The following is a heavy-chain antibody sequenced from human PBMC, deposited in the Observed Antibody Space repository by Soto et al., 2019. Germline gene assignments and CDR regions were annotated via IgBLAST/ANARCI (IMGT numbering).Heavy chain of an antibody. V-gene: IGHV4-31*03. D-gene: IGHD2-15*01. Sequence: SETLSLTCTVSGGSISSGGYYWSWIRQHPGKGLEWIGYIYYSGSTYYNPSLKSRVTISVDTSKNQFSLKLSSVTAADTAVYYCARDIENCSGGSCYAVSWFGPWGQGTLVTVSS. J-gene: IGHJ5*02. CDR3: ARDIENCSGGSCYAVSWFGP. CDR2: IYYSGST. CDR1: GGSISSGGYY.